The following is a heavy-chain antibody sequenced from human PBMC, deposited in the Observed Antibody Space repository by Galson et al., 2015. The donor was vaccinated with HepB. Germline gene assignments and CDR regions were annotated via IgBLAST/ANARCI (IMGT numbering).Heavy chain of an antibody. CDR1: ADTFSAYV. Sequence: SCKASADTFSAYVISWVRQAPGQGLEWMGGIIPRFGTANHAQKFQARVTITADESTNTAYMEPTSLRSNDTAIYYCARTVSGTGSYGIYYYFDYWGRGTLVTVSS. CDR2: IIPRFGTA. V-gene: IGHV1-69*01. CDR3: ARTVSGTGSYGIYYYFDY. J-gene: IGHJ4*02. D-gene: IGHD3-10*01.